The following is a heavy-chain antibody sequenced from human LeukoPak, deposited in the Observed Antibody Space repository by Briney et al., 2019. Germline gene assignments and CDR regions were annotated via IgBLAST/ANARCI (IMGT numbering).Heavy chain of an antibody. J-gene: IGHJ6*02. Sequence: ASVKVSCKVSGYPLIDLSMHWVRQAPGKGLEWMGGFDPEHAETIYAQKFQGRLTMTEATSTDTAYIQLSSLRSAYTAVMYCATDPPEFCSSSRYYYYGIDVWGQGTTVTVSS. V-gene: IGHV1-24*01. CDR3: ATDPPEFCSSSRYYYYGIDV. CDR2: FDPEHAET. CDR1: GYPLIDLS. D-gene: IGHD2-2*01.